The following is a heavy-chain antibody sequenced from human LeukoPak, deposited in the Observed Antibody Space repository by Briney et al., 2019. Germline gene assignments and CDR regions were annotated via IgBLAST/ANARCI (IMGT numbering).Heavy chain of an antibody. CDR2: ISGSSSYI. J-gene: IGHJ6*02. V-gene: IGHV3-21*01. CDR1: GFTFSSYS. CDR3: ARDHRITMVRGVTGMDV. D-gene: IGHD3-10*01. Sequence: GGSLRLSCAASGFTFSSYSMNWVRQAPGKGLEWVSSISGSSSYIYYADSVKGRFTISRDNAKNSLYLQMNSLRAEDTAVYYCARDHRITMVRGVTGMDVWGQGTTVTVSS.